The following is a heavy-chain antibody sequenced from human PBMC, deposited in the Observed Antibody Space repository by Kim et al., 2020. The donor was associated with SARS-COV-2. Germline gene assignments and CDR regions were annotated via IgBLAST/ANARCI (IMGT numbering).Heavy chain of an antibody. CDR2: ISAYNGNT. J-gene: IGHJ4*02. Sequence: ASVKVSCKASGYTFTSYGISWVRQAPGQGLEWMGWISAYNGNTNYAQKLQGRVTMTTDTSTSTSYMELRSLRSDDTAVYYCARDPIFGLYDSSGYSGFDYWGQGTLVTVSS. V-gene: IGHV1-18*04. CDR3: ARDPIFGLYDSSGYSGFDY. D-gene: IGHD3-22*01. CDR1: GYTFTSYG.